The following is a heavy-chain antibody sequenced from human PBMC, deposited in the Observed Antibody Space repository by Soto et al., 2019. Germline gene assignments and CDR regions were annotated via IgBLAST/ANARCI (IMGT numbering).Heavy chain of an antibody. Sequence: EVQLVESGGGLVKPGGSLRLSCISSGFTFRTYTMNWVRQAPGKGLELVSGIRGFSPYTFYAESVKGRLTISRDNAKNSLYLQMNSLRAEDTAVYYCARDRGYDAHDYYYNAMDVWGPGTTVTVSS. J-gene: IGHJ6*02. V-gene: IGHV3-21*01. CDR1: GFTFRTYT. CDR2: IRGFSPYT. D-gene: IGHD3-10*01. CDR3: ARDRGYDAHDYYYNAMDV.